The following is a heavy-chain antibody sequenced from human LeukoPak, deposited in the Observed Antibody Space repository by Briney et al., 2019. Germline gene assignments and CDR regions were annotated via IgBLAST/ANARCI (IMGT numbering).Heavy chain of an antibody. CDR2: INPNSGGT. CDR1: GYTFTGYY. D-gene: IGHD2-15*01. Sequence: ASVKVSCKASGYTFTGYYMHWVRQAPGQGLEWMGWINPNSGGTNYAQKFQGRVTMTRDTSISTAYMELSRLRSDDTAVYYCARDRLACSGGSCYSALNWFDPWGQGTLVTVSS. V-gene: IGHV1-2*02. J-gene: IGHJ5*02. CDR3: ARDRLACSGGSCYSALNWFDP.